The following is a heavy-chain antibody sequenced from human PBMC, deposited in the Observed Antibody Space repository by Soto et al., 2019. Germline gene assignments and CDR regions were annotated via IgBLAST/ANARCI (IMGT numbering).Heavy chain of an antibody. D-gene: IGHD1-26*01. CDR3: AREGSYYLMDSNWFDA. V-gene: IGHV1-2*04. Sequence: QVQLVQSGAEVKKPGASVKVSCKASGYTFTGYYMHWVRQAPGQGLEWMGWINPNSGGTNYAQKFQGWVTMTRDTSISTAYMELSRLRSDDTAVYYCAREGSYYLMDSNWFDAWGQGTLVTVSS. J-gene: IGHJ5*02. CDR2: INPNSGGT. CDR1: GYTFTGYY.